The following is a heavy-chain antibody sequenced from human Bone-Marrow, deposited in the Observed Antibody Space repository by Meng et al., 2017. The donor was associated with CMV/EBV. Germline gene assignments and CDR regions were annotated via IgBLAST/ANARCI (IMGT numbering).Heavy chain of an antibody. CDR3: ARRVPRGDYGGNSGDY. CDR1: GGSINITTW. V-gene: IGHV4-4*01. D-gene: IGHD4-23*01. CDR2: IYYRGST. Sequence: GGSINITTWWTGVRQSPGKGLEGIGEIYYRGSTNYNPSLESRVTISLDESKNQFSLRLSSVTAADTAIYFCARRVPRGDYGGNSGDYWGQGFLVTVSS. J-gene: IGHJ4*02.